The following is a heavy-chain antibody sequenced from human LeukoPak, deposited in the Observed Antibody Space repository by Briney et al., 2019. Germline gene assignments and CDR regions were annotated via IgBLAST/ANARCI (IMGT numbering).Heavy chain of an antibody. V-gene: IGHV1-24*01. CDR1: VYTLTELS. J-gene: IGHJ6*02. CDR2: FDPEDGET. CDR3: AKVDSSGYYYRLYGMDV. Sequence: ASVSLSCKVSVYTLTELSMHWVRQAPGKGLEWMGGFDPEDGETIYAQKFQGRVTMTEDTSTDTAYMELSSLRSEDTAVYYCAKVDSSGYYYRLYGMDVWGQGTTVTVSS. D-gene: IGHD3-22*01.